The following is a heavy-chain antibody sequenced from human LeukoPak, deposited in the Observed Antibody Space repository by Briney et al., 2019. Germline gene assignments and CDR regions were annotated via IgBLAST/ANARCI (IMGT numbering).Heavy chain of an antibody. CDR3: ARARPGYSSSWYWFDP. Sequence: KPSETLSLTCAVYGGSFSGYYWSWIRQPPGKGLEWIGEINHSGSTNYNPSLKSRVTISVDTSKNQFSLKLSSVTAADTAVYYCARARPGYSSSWYWFDPWGQGTLVTVSS. CDR2: INHSGST. D-gene: IGHD6-13*01. CDR1: GGSFSGYY. V-gene: IGHV4-34*01. J-gene: IGHJ5*02.